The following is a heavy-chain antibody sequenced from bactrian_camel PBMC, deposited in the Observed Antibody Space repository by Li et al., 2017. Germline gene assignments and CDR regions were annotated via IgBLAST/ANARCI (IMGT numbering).Heavy chain of an antibody. CDR2: LDTHGDI. V-gene: IGHV3S54*01. CDR3: AADTEGDWGLVGSDFRY. D-gene: IGHD7*01. J-gene: IGHJ6*01. CDR1: GITFSYIC. Sequence: HVQLVESGGGSVQAGGSLRLSCRVSGITFSYICVGWFRQAPGQEREGIAILDTHGDIEYTDSVKGRFFISKDNAKNVHYLQMNDLKPEDTGVYYCAADTEGDWGLVGSDFRYWGRGTQVTVS.